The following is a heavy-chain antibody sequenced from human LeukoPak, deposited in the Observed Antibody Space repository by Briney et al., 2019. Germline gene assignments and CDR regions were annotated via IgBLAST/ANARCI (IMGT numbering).Heavy chain of an antibody. D-gene: IGHD1-7*01. CDR2: IIPIFGTA. V-gene: IGHV1-69*05. J-gene: IGHJ6*03. CDR1: EYTFTSYD. CDR3: ASGSVELEYYYYYMDV. Sequence: SVKVSCKASEYTFTSYDINWVRQAPGQGLEWMGGIIPIFGTANYAQKFQGRVTITTDESTSTAYMELSSLRSEDTAVYYCASGSVELEYYYYYMDVWGKGTTVTVSS.